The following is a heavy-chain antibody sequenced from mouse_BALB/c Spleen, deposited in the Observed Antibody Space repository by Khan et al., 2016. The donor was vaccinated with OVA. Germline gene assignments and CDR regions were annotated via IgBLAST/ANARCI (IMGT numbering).Heavy chain of an antibody. J-gene: IGHJ3*01. CDR1: GFTFSSFS. CDR3: ARSNYGTFAY. CDR2: ISSGGDNT. V-gene: IGHV5-9*03. Sequence: EVELVESGGGLVKPGGSLKLSCAASGFTFSSFSMSWVRQTPEKRLEWVATISSGGDNTFYSDSVKGRFTISRDNAKNNLSLQMSSLRSKDTALYYCARSNYGTFAYWGQGTLVTVSA. D-gene: IGHD2-1*01.